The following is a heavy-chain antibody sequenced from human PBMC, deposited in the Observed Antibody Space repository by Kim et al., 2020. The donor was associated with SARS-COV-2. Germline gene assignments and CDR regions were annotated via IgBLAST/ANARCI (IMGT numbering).Heavy chain of an antibody. J-gene: IGHJ4*02. D-gene: IGHD3-10*01. V-gene: IGHV3-30*07. Sequence: KGRFTISRDNSKNTLYLQMNSLRAEDTAVYYCARDPLWFGELQHMYYFDYWGQGTLVTVSS. CDR3: ARDPLWFGELQHMYYFDY.